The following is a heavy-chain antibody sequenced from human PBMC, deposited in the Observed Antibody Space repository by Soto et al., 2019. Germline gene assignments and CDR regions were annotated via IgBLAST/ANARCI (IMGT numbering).Heavy chain of an antibody. D-gene: IGHD1-26*01. CDR1: GFNFNTYF. J-gene: IGHJ4*02. CDR3: ARDAVHGSKCDLAY. V-gene: IGHV3-30*13. CDR2: IFPNGRDQ. Sequence: QVQLVQSGGGVVQPGRSLRLSCAASGFNFNTYFMHWVRQAPGKGLGWVAMIFPNGRDQEYADSVKGRFTITRDNSNTRMYLPMDSLRPEDTAVYYCARDAVHGSKCDLAYWGQGALVTVSS.